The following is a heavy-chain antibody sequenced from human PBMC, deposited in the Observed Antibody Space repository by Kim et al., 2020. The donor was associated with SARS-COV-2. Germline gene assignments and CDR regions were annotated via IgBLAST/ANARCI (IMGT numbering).Heavy chain of an antibody. Sequence: GESLKISCKGSGYSFTSYWIGWVRQMPGKGLEWMGIIYPGDSDTRYSPSFQGQVTISADKSISTAYLQWSSLKASDTAMYYCARSPLGGYYYYGMDVWSQGTTVTVSS. D-gene: IGHD3-16*01. V-gene: IGHV5-51*01. CDR2: IYPGDSDT. CDR1: GYSFTSYW. J-gene: IGHJ6*02. CDR3: ARSPLGGYYYYGMDV.